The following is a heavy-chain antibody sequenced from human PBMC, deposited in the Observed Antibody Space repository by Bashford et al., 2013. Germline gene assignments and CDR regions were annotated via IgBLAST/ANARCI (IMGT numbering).Heavy chain of an antibody. J-gene: IGHJ4*02. CDR3: ARDWKGLPDY. CDR2: IDYSGST. CDR1: GGSISSSIYY. Sequence: RPLLYSSETLSLTCTVSGGSISSSIYYWGWFRQPPGKGLEWIASIDYSGSTRFNPSLKSRVTISVDTSKNQFSLKLSSVTAADTAVYYCARDWKGLPDYWGQGTLVTVSS. D-gene: IGHD5-12*01. V-gene: IGHV4-39*02.